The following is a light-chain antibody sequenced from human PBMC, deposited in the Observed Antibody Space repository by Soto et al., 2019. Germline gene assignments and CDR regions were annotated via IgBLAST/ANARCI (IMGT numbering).Light chain of an antibody. J-gene: IGKJ1*01. CDR1: QSVSSNY. V-gene: IGKV3-20*01. Sequence: EIVLTQSPGTLSLSPGERATLSCRASQSVSSNYLAWYQQKPGQAPRLLIYGASKSATGIPDRFSGSGSGTDFTLTISRLEPEDFVVYYCQQYGDTLPWTFGQGTKVEIK. CDR3: QQYGDTLPWT. CDR2: GAS.